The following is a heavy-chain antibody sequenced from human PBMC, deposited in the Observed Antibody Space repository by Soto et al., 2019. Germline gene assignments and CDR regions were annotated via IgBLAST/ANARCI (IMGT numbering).Heavy chain of an antibody. Sequence: PGESLKISRKGSGYSFTSYWISWVRQMPGKGLEWMGRIDPSDSYTNYSPSFQGHVTISADKSISTAYLQWSSLKASDTAMYYCARPYYCSSTSCDDAFDIWGRGTMVT. CDR2: IDPSDSYT. CDR1: GYSFTSYW. CDR3: ARPYYCSSTSCDDAFDI. J-gene: IGHJ3*02. D-gene: IGHD2-2*01. V-gene: IGHV5-10-1*01.